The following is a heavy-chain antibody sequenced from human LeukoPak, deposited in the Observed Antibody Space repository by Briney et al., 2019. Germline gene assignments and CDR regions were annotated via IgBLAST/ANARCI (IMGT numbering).Heavy chain of an antibody. V-gene: IGHV3-74*01. CDR1: GFTFSSYW. CDR3: ARVRVWFGEFLPFDY. Sequence: GGSLRLSCAASGFTFSSYWTHWVRQAPGKGLVWVSRINSDGSSTSYADSVKGRFTIYRDNAKNTLYLQMNSLRAEDTAVYYCARVRVWFGEFLPFDYWGQGTLVTVSS. CDR2: INSDGSST. D-gene: IGHD3-10*01. J-gene: IGHJ4*02.